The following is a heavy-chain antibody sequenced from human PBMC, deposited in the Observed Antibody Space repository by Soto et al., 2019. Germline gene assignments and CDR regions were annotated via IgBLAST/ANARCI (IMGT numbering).Heavy chain of an antibody. CDR2: IIPIFGTA. V-gene: IGHV1-69*13. D-gene: IGHD3-3*01. CDR1: AGTFSSYA. Sequence: SVKVSCKASAGTFSSYAISWVRQAPGQGLEWMGGIIPIFGTANYAQKFQGRATITADESTSTAYMELSSLRSEDTAVYYCASYPGDFWSGYLDYWGQGTLVTVSS. CDR3: ASYPGDFWSGYLDY. J-gene: IGHJ4*02.